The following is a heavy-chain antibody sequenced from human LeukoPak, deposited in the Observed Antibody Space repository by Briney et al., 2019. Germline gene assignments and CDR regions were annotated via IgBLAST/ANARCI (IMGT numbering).Heavy chain of an antibody. Sequence: GGSLRLSCEASGFTFSSYAMSWVRQAPGKGLEWVSTISGSGLTTYYADSMKGRFTISRDNSTNTLYLQMNSLRAEDTAVYYCAKDWSLGYCSSTSCPYNYYGMDVWGQGTTVTVSS. J-gene: IGHJ6*02. V-gene: IGHV3-23*01. CDR1: GFTFSSYA. CDR2: ISGSGLTT. CDR3: AKDWSLGYCSSTSCPYNYYGMDV. D-gene: IGHD2-2*01.